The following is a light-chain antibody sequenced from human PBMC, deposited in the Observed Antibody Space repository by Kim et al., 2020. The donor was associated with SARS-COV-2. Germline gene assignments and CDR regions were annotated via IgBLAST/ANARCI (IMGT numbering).Light chain of an antibody. CDR3: QQYSRRPGLT. CDR1: QRIVTC. CDR2: EAS. V-gene: IGKV1-5*03. J-gene: IGKJ4*01. Sequence: DIQMTQSPSTLSVSVGDRVTITCRASQRIVTCLAWYQQKPGKAPRLLIYEASNLHSGVSSRFSGSGSGTEFTLTISSLQTDDFATYYCQQYSRRPGLTFGGGAKGDSK.